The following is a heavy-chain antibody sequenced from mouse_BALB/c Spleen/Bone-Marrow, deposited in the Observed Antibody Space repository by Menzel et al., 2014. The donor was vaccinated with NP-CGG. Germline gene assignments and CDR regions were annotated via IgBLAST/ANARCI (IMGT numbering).Heavy chain of an antibody. CDR3: ASNTYAMDY. CDR1: GFSLTGYG. J-gene: IGHJ4*01. CDR2: IRGDGRT. Sequence: VKLVESGPGLVAPSQSLSITCTVSGFSLTGYGVNWVRQPPGKGLEWLGLIRGDGRTDYNSALKSRLSVSKDNSKSQVFLKMNSLQTDDTARYYCASNTYAMDYWGQGTSVTVSS. V-gene: IGHV2-6-7*01.